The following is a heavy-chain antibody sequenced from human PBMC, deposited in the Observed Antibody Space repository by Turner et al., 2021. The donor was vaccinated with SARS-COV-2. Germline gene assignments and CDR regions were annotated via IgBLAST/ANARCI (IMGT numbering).Heavy chain of an antibody. Sequence: QVQLQESGPGLVKPSETLSLTCTVSGGSISSDFWSWIRQPPGKGLEWIGYIYYRGSTNYNPALKSRVTMSGDTSKNQFSLKLRSVTAADTAVYYCARELRFNWLDSWGQGTLVTVSS. D-gene: IGHD3-3*01. CDR2: IYYRGST. CDR1: GGSISSDF. CDR3: ARELRFNWLDS. J-gene: IGHJ5*01. V-gene: IGHV4-59*01.